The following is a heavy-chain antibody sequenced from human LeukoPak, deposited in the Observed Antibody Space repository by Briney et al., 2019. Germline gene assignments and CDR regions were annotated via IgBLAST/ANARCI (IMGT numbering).Heavy chain of an antibody. Sequence: ASVTVSCKASGYTFTSYAMNWVRQAPGQGLEWMGWINTNTGNPTYAQGFTGRFVFSLDTSVSTAYLQISSLKAEDTAVYYCARESVAVAGTYYYYGMDVWGQGTTVTVSS. CDR1: GYTFTSYA. CDR2: INTNTGNP. J-gene: IGHJ6*02. CDR3: ARESVAVAGTYYYYGMDV. V-gene: IGHV7-4-1*02. D-gene: IGHD6-19*01.